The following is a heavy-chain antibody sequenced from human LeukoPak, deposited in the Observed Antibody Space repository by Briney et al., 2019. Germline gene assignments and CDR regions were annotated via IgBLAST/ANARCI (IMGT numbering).Heavy chain of an antibody. CDR2: IWFDGTYK. V-gene: IGHV3-33*01. J-gene: IGHJ4*02. Sequence: PGGSLRLSCAASGFTFSSYGMHWVRQAPGKGLEWVAVIWFDGTYKYYADSVKGRFTISRDNSKNTLYLQMNSLRAEDTAVYYCARDYCRSTSCVDYWGQGTLVAVSS. CDR1: GFTFSSYG. D-gene: IGHD2-2*01. CDR3: ARDYCRSTSCVDY.